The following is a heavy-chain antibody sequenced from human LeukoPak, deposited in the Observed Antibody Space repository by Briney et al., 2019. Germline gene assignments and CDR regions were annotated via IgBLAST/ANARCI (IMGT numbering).Heavy chain of an antibody. J-gene: IGHJ3*02. CDR3: ARDRGSSGWYAMSFAFDI. CDR2: ISGSGGST. CDR1: GFTFSSYA. Sequence: GGSLRLSCAASGFTFSSYAMSWVRQAPGKGLEWVSAISGSGGSTYYADSVKGRFTISRDNSKNTLYLQMNSLRAEDTAVYYCARDRGSSGWYAMSFAFDIWGQGTMVTVSS. D-gene: IGHD6-19*01. V-gene: IGHV3-23*01.